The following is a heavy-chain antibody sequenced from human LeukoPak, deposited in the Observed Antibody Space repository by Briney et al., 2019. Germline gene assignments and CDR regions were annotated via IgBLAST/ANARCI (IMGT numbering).Heavy chain of an antibody. J-gene: IGHJ4*02. CDR2: ITGSGGTT. CDR3: ARYCSGVGCYSGLDY. Sequence: GGSLRLSCAASGFTFSNYFMSWVRQPLGKGLEWVSTITGSGGTTYYADSMKGRFTISRDNSKNTLYLHMNSLRAEDTAIYYCARYCSGVGCYSGLDYWGQGTLVTVSS. D-gene: IGHD2-15*01. CDR1: GFTFSNYF. V-gene: IGHV3-23*01.